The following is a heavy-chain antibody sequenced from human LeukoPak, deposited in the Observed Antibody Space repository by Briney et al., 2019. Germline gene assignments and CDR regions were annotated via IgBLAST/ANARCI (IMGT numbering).Heavy chain of an antibody. CDR1: GGTFSSCA. CDR3: ARDGSSGWYLKVSSWFDP. Sequence: SVKVSCKASGGTFSSCAISWVRHAPGQGLEWMGRIIPIFGTANYAQKFQGRVTITTDESTSTAYMELSSLRSEDTAVYYCARDGSSGWYLKVSSWFDPWGQGTLVTVSS. J-gene: IGHJ5*02. V-gene: IGHV1-69*05. CDR2: IIPIFGTA. D-gene: IGHD6-19*01.